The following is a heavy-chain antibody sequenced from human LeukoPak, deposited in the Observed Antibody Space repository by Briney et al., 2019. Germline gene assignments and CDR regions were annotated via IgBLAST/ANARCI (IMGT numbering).Heavy chain of an antibody. Sequence: PGGSLRLSCAASGFTFSNYWMTWVRQAPGKGLEWVANINQDGNAKYYVDSVKGRLTISRDNAKNSLYLQMNSLRAEDTAVYYCARVNPDYGDNHFDYWGQGTLVTVSS. J-gene: IGHJ4*02. D-gene: IGHD4-17*01. CDR3: ARVNPDYGDNHFDY. CDR2: INQDGNAK. CDR1: GFTFSNYW. V-gene: IGHV3-7*01.